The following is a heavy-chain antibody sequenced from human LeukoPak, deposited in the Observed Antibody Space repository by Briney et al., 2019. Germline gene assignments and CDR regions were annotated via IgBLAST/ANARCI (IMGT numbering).Heavy chain of an antibody. CDR2: VYSGGST. Sequence: GGSLRLSCAASGFTVGSNYMNWVRQAPGKGLEWVSVVYSGGSTYYADSVKGRFTISRDYSKNTLYLQMNSLRAEDTAVYYCAKDVGSFLDYWGQGTLVTVSS. D-gene: IGHD2-15*01. J-gene: IGHJ4*02. CDR1: GFTVGSNY. V-gene: IGHV3-53*01. CDR3: AKDVGSFLDY.